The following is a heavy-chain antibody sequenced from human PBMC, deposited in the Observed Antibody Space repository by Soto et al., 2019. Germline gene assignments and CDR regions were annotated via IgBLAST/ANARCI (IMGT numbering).Heavy chain of an antibody. CDR1: GDSISSGGYY. V-gene: IGHV4-31*03. D-gene: IGHD3-22*01. CDR3: ARDNVDSSDYYSQYFYFDH. CDR2: IYFSGNT. J-gene: IGHJ4*02. Sequence: SETLSLTCTVSGDSISSGGYYWSWIRQHPGKGLEWIGYIYFSGNTYYNPSLKSRVTISVDTSTNQFSLKLSSVTAADTAVYYCARDNVDSSDYYSQYFYFDHWGQGTLVTVSS.